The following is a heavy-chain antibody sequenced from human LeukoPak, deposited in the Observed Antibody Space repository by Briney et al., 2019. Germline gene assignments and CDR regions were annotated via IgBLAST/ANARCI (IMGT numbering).Heavy chain of an antibody. CDR2: IYYSGST. J-gene: IGHJ6*03. D-gene: IGHD2-15*01. CDR3: AREGRCSGGSCYSYYYYMDV. CDR1: GGYISSYY. Sequence: SETLSLTCTVSGGYISSYYWSWIRQPPGKGLEWIGYIYYSGSTNYNPSLKSRVTISVDTSKSQFSLKLSSVTAADTAVYYCAREGRCSGGSCYSYYYYMDVWGKGTTVTVSS. V-gene: IGHV4-59*01.